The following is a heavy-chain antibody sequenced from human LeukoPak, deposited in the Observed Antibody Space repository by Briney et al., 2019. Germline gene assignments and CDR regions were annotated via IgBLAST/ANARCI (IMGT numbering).Heavy chain of an antibody. CDR1: GFTFSSYA. J-gene: IGHJ4*02. V-gene: IGHV3-23*01. Sequence: GWSLRLSCAASGFTFSSYAMSWVRQAPGKGLEWVSAISGSGGSTYYADSVKGRFTISRDNSKNTLYLQMNSLRAEDTAVYYCAKSMVRGVIMAYYFDYWGQGTLVTVSS. CDR3: AKSMVRGVIMAYYFDY. D-gene: IGHD3-10*01. CDR2: ISGSGGST.